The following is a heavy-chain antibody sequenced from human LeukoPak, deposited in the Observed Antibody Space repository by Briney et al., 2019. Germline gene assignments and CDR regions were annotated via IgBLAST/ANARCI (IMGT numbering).Heavy chain of an antibody. Sequence: GGSLRLSCAASGFTFSSYSMNWVRQAPGKGLEWVSSISSSSSYIYYADSVKGRFTISRDNAKNSLYLQMNSLRAEDTAVYYCAKGHALRYFDWLLQWGQGTLVTVSS. CDR3: AKGHALRYFDWLLQ. CDR1: GFTFSSYS. V-gene: IGHV3-21*01. CDR2: ISSSSSYI. J-gene: IGHJ4*02. D-gene: IGHD3-9*01.